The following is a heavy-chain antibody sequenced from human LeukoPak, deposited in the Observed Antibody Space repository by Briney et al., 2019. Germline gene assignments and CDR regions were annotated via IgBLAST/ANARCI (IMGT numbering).Heavy chain of an antibody. V-gene: IGHV3-23*01. CDR2: ISGSGGST. J-gene: IGHJ4*02. Sequence: GGSLRLSCAASGFTFSSYAMSSVRQAPRRGLERVSAISGSGGSTYYADSVKGRFTISRDNSKNTLYLQMNSLRAEDTAVYYCALIVATMGNFDYWGQGTLVTVSS. D-gene: IGHD5-12*01. CDR1: GFTFSSYA. CDR3: ALIVATMGNFDY.